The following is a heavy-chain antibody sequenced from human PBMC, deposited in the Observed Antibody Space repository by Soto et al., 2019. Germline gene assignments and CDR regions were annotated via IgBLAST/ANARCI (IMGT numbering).Heavy chain of an antibody. CDR1: GFTFSGSA. V-gene: IGHV3-73*02. J-gene: IGHJ4*02. CDR3: ARLVCGGGGCSFGD. Sequence: EVQLVESGGGLVQPGGSLKLSCAASGFTFSGSAIHWVRQASGKGLEWVGRIRSKANSNATAYAASVTGRFTISRDDSKETAYLQISRLKTEDTAVYYCARLVCGGGGCSFGDWGQGTLVTVSS. D-gene: IGHD2-15*01. CDR2: IRSKANSNAT.